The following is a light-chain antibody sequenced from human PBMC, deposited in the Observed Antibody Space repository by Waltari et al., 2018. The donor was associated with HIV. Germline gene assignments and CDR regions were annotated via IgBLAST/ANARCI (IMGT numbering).Light chain of an antibody. Sequence: DIVMTQSPDSLAVSLGERATINCKSSQSVFSRSNNKEYLAWYQQKPGQPPELLIYWASSRVSGVPDRFSGSGSGTDFTLTISRLQAEDVAVYYCQQYYSTPWTFGQGTRVEIK. CDR3: QQYYSTPWT. J-gene: IGKJ1*01. CDR2: WAS. CDR1: QSVFSRSNNKEY. V-gene: IGKV4-1*01.